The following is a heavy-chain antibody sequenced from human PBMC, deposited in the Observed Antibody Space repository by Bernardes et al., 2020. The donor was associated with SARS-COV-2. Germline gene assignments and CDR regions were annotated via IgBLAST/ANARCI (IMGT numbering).Heavy chain of an antibody. CDR2: INWNGGST. CDR1: GFTFDDYG. D-gene: IGHD3-9*01. Sequence: GGSLRLSCAASGFTFDDYGMSWVRQAPGKGLEWVSGINWNGGSTGYADSVKGRFTISRDNAKNSLYLQMNSLRAEDTALYHCARHYDILTGYLYYYYGMDVWGQGTTVTVSS. J-gene: IGHJ6*02. CDR3: ARHYDILTGYLYYYYGMDV. V-gene: IGHV3-20*01.